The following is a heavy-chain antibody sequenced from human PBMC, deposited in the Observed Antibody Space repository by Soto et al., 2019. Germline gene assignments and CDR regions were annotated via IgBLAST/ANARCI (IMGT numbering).Heavy chain of an antibody. J-gene: IGHJ4*02. Sequence: SETLSLTCTVSGGSVGSVSYYWSWIRQPPGKGLEWIAYIYYTGSTNYNPSLKSRVTISADTSKNQFSLRLNSVTAADTAVYYCARDNNWNYYFDYWGQGTLVTVSS. V-gene: IGHV4-61*01. D-gene: IGHD1-7*01. CDR1: GGSVGSVSYY. CDR2: IYYTGST. CDR3: ARDNNWNYYFDY.